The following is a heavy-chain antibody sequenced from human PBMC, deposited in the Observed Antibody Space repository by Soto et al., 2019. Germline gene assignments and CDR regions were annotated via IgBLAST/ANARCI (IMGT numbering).Heavy chain of an antibody. J-gene: IGHJ4*02. CDR2: ISYSGRT. D-gene: IGHD1-26*01. CDR1: GASVSTGNYY. Sequence: ETLSLTCTVSGASVSTGNYYLCWIRQPPGKGLECIGYISYSGRTNYNPSLKSRVTISIDTSKNQFSLKLSSVTAADTVVNYCARGSGSYYAYRGQGTLVTVS. V-gene: IGHV4-61*01. CDR3: ARGSGSYYAY.